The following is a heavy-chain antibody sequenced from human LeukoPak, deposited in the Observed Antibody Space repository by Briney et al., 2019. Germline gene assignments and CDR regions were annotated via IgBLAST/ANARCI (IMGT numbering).Heavy chain of an antibody. D-gene: IGHD5-12*01. CDR3: AREESGYAGGAFDI. J-gene: IGHJ3*02. CDR2: ISSSSSTI. Sequence: PGGSLRLSCAASGFTFSSYSMNWVRQAPGKGLEWVSYISSSSSTIYYADSVKGRFTISRDNAKNSLYLQMNSLRAEDTAVYYCAREESGYAGGAFDIWGQGTMVTVSS. V-gene: IGHV3-48*04. CDR1: GFTFSSYS.